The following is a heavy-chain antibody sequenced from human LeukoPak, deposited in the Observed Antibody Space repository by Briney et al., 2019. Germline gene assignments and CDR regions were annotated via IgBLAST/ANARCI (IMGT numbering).Heavy chain of an antibody. CDR1: GFTFSSYA. J-gene: IGHJ4*02. CDR3: ARDPGTLHLLYYFAY. V-gene: IGHV3-30-3*01. D-gene: IGHD1-14*01. CDR2: ISYDGSNK. Sequence: PGRSLRLSCAASGFTFSSYAMHWVRQAPGKGLEWVAVISYDGSNKYYADSVKGRFTISRDNSKNTLYLQMNSLRAEDTAVYYCARDPGTLHLLYYFAYWGRGTLVTVSS.